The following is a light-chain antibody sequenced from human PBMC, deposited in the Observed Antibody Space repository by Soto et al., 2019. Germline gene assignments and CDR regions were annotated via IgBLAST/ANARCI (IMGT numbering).Light chain of an antibody. J-gene: IGLJ3*02. CDR2: QVS. CDR3: CSYAGSYTWV. CDR1: SSDIGAYNS. V-gene: IGLV2-14*01. Sequence: QSALTQPASVSGSPGQSITISCTGTSSDIGAYNSVSWYQHHPGKAPKLIVFQVSFRPSAVSDRFSGSKSDNTASLTISGLQAEDEADFYCCSYAGSYTWVFGGGTKLTVL.